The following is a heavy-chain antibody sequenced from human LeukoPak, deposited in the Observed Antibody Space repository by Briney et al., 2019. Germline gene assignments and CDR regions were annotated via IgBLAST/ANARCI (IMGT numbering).Heavy chain of an antibody. D-gene: IGHD3-10*01. CDR2: IYTVGGT. Sequence: GGSLRLAWAASGLTVGSTYMSWVRQAPGKGLEWVAVIYTVGGTYTADSVKGRFTISRDNSKNTLYLQMNSMRPEDTAVYYCAGRTRLARGVHYMDVWGKGTTVTVSS. CDR1: GLTVGSTY. V-gene: IGHV3-53*01. CDR3: AGRTRLARGVHYMDV. J-gene: IGHJ6*03.